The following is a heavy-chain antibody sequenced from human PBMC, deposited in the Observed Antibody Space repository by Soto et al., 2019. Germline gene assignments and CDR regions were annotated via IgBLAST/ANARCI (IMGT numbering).Heavy chain of an antibody. CDR1: GYSLRTYE. J-gene: IGHJ6*02. CDR2: ISSRGTTT. D-gene: IGHD6-13*01. V-gene: IGHV3-48*03. Sequence: PAGSMRLCCAASGYSLRTYEMNWVCKDPGKGLEWVSYISSRGTTTYYADSMKGRFTISRDNAKNSLYLQMNSLRAEDTAVYYCARAAAGTYYYGMDVWGQGTTVTVSS. CDR3: ARAAAGTYYYGMDV.